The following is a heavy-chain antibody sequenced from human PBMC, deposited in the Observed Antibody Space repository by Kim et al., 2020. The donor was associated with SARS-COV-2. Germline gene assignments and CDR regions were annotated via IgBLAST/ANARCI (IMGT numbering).Heavy chain of an antibody. V-gene: IGHV3-23*01. CDR3: AKTLGITIFGVVIPSDAFDI. D-gene: IGHD3-3*01. J-gene: IGHJ3*02. Sequence: GRFTISRDNSKNTLYLQMNSLRAEDTAVYYCAKTLGITIFGVVIPSDAFDIWGQGTMVTVPS.